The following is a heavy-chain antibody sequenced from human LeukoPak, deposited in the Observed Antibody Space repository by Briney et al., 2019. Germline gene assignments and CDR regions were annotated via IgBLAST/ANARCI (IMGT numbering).Heavy chain of an antibody. CDR1: GGTFSSYA. CDR2: IIPIFGTA. Sequence: SVKVSCKASGGTFSSYAISWVRQAPGQGLEWMGGIIPIFGTANYAQKFQGRVTMTRDTSISTAYMELSRLRSDDTAVYYCARDRHLGYCSGGSCYPGNYYYYMDVWGKGTTVTVSS. J-gene: IGHJ6*03. CDR3: ARDRHLGYCSGGSCYPGNYYYYMDV. D-gene: IGHD2-15*01. V-gene: IGHV1-69*05.